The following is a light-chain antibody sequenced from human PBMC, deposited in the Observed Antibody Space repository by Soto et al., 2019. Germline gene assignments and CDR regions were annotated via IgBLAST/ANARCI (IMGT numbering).Light chain of an antibody. CDR3: AAWDDSLNAVV. Sequence: QSVLTQPPSVSGTPGQKVSISCSGSASNLGGNPVNWYQHLPGAAPKLLIYTNHQRPSGVPDRFSGSKSGTSASLAISGLRSEDEDDFYCAAWDDSLNAVVFGGGTKVTVL. CDR1: ASNLGGNP. J-gene: IGLJ2*01. CDR2: TNH. V-gene: IGLV1-44*01.